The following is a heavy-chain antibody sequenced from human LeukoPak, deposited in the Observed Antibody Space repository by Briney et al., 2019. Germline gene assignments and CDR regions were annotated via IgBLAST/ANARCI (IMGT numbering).Heavy chain of an antibody. CDR1: GGTFSSYA. CDR2: IIPIFGTA. J-gene: IGHJ4*02. Sequence: ASVKVSCKASGGTFSSYAISWVRQAPGQGLEWMGGIIPIFGTANYAQKFQGRVTITTDESTSTAYMELSSLRSEDTAVYYCARAPSPIPETTNISFNYWGRETLVPVSS. D-gene: IGHD1-7*01. CDR3: ARAPSPIPETTNISFNY. V-gene: IGHV1-69*05.